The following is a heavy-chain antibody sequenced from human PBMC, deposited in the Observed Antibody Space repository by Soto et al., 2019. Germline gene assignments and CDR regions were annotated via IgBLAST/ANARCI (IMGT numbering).Heavy chain of an antibody. Sequence: PGGSLRLSCAASGFTFSSYWMSWVRQAPGKGLEWVANIKQDGSEKYYVDSVKGRFTISRDNAKNSLYLQMNSLRAEDAAVYYCAREGGDYSSGYYYYGMDVWGQGTTVTVSS. V-gene: IGHV3-7*05. D-gene: IGHD4-17*01. CDR2: IKQDGSEK. CDR1: GFTFSSYW. CDR3: AREGGDYSSGYYYYGMDV. J-gene: IGHJ6*02.